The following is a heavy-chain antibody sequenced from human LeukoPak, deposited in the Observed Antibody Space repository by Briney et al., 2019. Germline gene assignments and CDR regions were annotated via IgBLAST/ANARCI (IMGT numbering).Heavy chain of an antibody. CDR3: VRFRGSFGLDY. D-gene: IGHD3-10*01. CDR2: ISGSGGST. Sequence: GGSLRLSCAASGFTFSSYAMSWVRQAPGKGLEWVSAISGSGGSTYYADSVKGRFTISRDNSKNTLYLQMNSLGAEDTAVYYCVRFRGSFGLDYWGQGTLVTVSS. CDR1: GFTFSSYA. J-gene: IGHJ4*02. V-gene: IGHV3-23*01.